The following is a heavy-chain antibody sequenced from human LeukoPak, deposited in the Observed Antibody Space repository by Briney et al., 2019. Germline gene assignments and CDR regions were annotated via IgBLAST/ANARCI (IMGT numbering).Heavy chain of an antibody. CDR3: AKDKGGSGSYYHY. V-gene: IGHV3-9*01. CDR2: ISWNSNNI. D-gene: IGHD1-26*01. J-gene: IGHJ4*02. Sequence: SGGSLRLSCAASGFTFDDYAMHWVRHAPGKGLEWVSGISWNSNNIDYADSVKGRFTISRDNAKNSLYLQMNSLRAEDTALYYCAKDKGGSGSYYHYWGQGTLVTVSS. CDR1: GFTFDDYA.